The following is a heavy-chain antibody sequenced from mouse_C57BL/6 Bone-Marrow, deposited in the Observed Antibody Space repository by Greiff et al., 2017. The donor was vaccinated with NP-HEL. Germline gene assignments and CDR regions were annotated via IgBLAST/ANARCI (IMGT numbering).Heavy chain of an antibody. CDR3: ARGLRWLLPDY. D-gene: IGHD2-3*01. Sequence: VQLKESGPVLVKPGASVKMSCKASGYTFTDYYMNWVKQSHGKSLEWIGVINPYNGGTSYNQKFKGKATLTVDKSSSTAYMELNSLTSEDSAVYYCARGLRWLLPDYWGQGTTLTVSS. CDR1: GYTFTDYY. V-gene: IGHV1-19*01. CDR2: INPYNGGT. J-gene: IGHJ2*01.